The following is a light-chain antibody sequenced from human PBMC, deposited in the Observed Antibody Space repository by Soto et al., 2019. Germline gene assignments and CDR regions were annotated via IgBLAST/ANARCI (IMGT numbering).Light chain of an antibody. J-gene: IGKJ1*01. V-gene: IGKV1-27*01. CDR3: QKYDSVPT. CDR1: QGISNY. Sequence: DIQMTQSPSSLSASIGDTFTITFRASQGISNYLAWYQQKPGKVPKLLIYAASTLQSGVSSRFSGSGSGTYFTLTISSLQPEDVATYYCQKYDSVPTFGPGTKVDIK. CDR2: AAS.